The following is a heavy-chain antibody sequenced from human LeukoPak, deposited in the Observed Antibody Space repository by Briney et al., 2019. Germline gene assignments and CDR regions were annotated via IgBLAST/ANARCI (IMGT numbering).Heavy chain of an antibody. CDR3: AKDPQQWLFDY. Sequence: PGGSLRLSCAASGFTVSSNYMSWVRQAPGKGLEWVSVIYSGGSTYYADSVKGRFTISRDNSKNTLYLQMNSLRAEDTTVYYCAKDPQQWLFDYWGQGTLVTVSS. D-gene: IGHD6-19*01. CDR2: IYSGGST. CDR1: GFTVSSNY. V-gene: IGHV3-53*01. J-gene: IGHJ4*02.